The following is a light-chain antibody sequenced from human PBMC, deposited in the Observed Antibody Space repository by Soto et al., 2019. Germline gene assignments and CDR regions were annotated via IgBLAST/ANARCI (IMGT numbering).Light chain of an antibody. CDR2: NAS. V-gene: IGKV1-5*03. CDR1: QTISSW. Sequence: IHMTQSPATLSGSVGDRVTITCLASQTISSWLAWYQQKPGKAPKLLIYNASTLKSGVPSRFTGSGSGTEFTLTISSLQPDDFATYYCQHYNSYPDAFGQGTKLDIK. CDR3: QHYNSYPDA. J-gene: IGKJ1*01.